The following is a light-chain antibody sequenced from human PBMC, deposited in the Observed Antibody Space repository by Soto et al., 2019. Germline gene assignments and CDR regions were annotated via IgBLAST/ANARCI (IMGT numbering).Light chain of an antibody. V-gene: IGLV1-44*01. CDR1: SSNIGSNT. CDR2: SNN. J-gene: IGLJ1*01. Sequence: QSVLTQPPSASGTPGQRVTISCSGSSSNIGSNTVNWYQQLPGTAPKLLIYSNNQRPSGVPARFSGAKSGTSASLAISGRQSADEDDYYCAAWDDSLNGYVFGTGTKVTVL. CDR3: AAWDDSLNGYV.